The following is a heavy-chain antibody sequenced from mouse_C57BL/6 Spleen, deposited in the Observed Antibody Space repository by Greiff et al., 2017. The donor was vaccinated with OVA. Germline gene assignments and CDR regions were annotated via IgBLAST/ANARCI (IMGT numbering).Heavy chain of an antibody. CDR3: ARGTYDLFFDY. Sequence: QVQLQQPGAELVRPGSSVKLSCKASGYTFTSYWMHWVKQRPIQGLEWIGNIDPSDSETHYNQKFKDKATLTVDKSSSTAYMQLSSLTSEYSAVYYCARGTYDLFFDYWGQGTTLTVSS. D-gene: IGHD2-3*01. V-gene: IGHV1-52*01. CDR1: GYTFTSYW. CDR2: IDPSDSET. J-gene: IGHJ2*01.